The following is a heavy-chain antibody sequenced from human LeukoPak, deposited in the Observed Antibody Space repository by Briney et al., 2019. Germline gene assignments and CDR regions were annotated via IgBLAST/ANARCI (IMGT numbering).Heavy chain of an antibody. CDR2: ISYDGSNK. D-gene: IGHD2-2*01. J-gene: IGHJ6*03. CDR3: AREDIVVVPAAPYYMDV. Sequence: GRSQRLSCAASGFTFSSYAMHWVRQAPGKGLEWVAVISYDGSNKYYADSVKGRFTISRDNSKNTLYLQMNSLRAEDTAVYYCAREDIVVVPAAPYYMDVWGKGTTVTVSS. V-gene: IGHV3-30-3*01. CDR1: GFTFSSYA.